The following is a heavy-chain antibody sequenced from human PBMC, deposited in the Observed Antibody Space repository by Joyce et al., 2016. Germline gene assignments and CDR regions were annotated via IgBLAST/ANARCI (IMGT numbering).Heavy chain of an antibody. CDR2: INPRGGGT. D-gene: IGHD2-21*02. CDR3: ARVFTDVVTTISSYFDS. CDR1: GYTFTNYY. Sequence: QVHLVQSGAEVKKPGASVKVSCKTSGYTFTNYYMHWVRQAPGQGLEWMGMINPRGGGTNYAQSFEGRVTMTTDTSTNTLYMQLSSLRSDDTAVYYCARVFTDVVTTISSYFDSWGQGTLVTVSS. J-gene: IGHJ4*02. V-gene: IGHV1-46*01.